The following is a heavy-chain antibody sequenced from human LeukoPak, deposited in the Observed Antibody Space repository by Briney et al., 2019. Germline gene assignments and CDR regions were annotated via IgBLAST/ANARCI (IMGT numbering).Heavy chain of an antibody. V-gene: IGHV3-23*01. CDR1: GITFSSYA. CDR3: ANGVGATQTTSDY. D-gene: IGHD1-26*01. Sequence: GGSLRLSCAASGITFSSYAMSWVRQAPGKGLEWVSAISGSGGSTYYADSVKGRFTISRDNSKNTLYLQMNSLRAEDTAVYYCANGVGATQTTSDYWGQGTLVTVSS. J-gene: IGHJ4*02. CDR2: ISGSGGST.